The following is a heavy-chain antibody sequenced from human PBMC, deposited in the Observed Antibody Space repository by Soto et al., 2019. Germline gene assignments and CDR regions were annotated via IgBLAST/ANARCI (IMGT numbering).Heavy chain of an antibody. V-gene: IGHV4-39*01. Sequence: QLQLQESGPGLVKPSETLSLTCTVSGGSISSSSYYWGWIRQPPGKGLEWIGSIYYSGSTYYNPSLKSRVTLSVDTSNNQFSLKLSSVTAADTAVYYCARAIVGDPEHIDYWGQGTLVTVSS. J-gene: IGHJ4*02. CDR2: IYYSGST. CDR1: GGSISSSSYY. D-gene: IGHD1-26*01. CDR3: ARAIVGDPEHIDY.